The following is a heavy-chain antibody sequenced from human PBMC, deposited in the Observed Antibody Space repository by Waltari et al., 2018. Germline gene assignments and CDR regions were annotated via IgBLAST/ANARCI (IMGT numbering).Heavy chain of an antibody. Sequence: QVQLVQSGAEMKKPGASVTLSCKASGYTVFAYPIHWVRQAPGQRLEWMGWITGNDNTKYSQRVQGRFTISRDRSLQMSALRSEDTAVYYCARGGSDRAPLDYWGRGTLVTVSS. CDR2: ITGNDNT. V-gene: IGHV1-3*01. CDR3: ARGGSDRAPLDY. CDR1: GYTVFAYP. D-gene: IGHD1-1*01. J-gene: IGHJ4*02.